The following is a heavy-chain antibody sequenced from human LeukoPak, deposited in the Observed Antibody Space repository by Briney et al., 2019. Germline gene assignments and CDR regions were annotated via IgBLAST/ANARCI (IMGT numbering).Heavy chain of an antibody. D-gene: IGHD4-17*01. Sequence: PSETLSLTCTVSGGSISSYYWSWIRQPPGKGLEWIGYIYYSGSTNYNPSLKSRVTISVDTSKNQFSLKLSSVTAADTAVYYCARYVVGSGDYVEAFDIWGQGTMVTVSS. V-gene: IGHV4-59*08. J-gene: IGHJ3*02. CDR2: IYYSGST. CDR3: ARYVVGSGDYVEAFDI. CDR1: GGSISSYY.